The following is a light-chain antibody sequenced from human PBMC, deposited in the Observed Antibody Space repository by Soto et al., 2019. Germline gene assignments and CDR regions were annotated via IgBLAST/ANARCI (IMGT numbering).Light chain of an antibody. Sequence: EIVLTQSPGTLSLSPGERATLSCWASQSPSSNSLAWYQQKPGQAPRLLIYGASSRATGIPDRFRGRGSGTDFTLTISRLEPEDFAVYYCQQYGSSPGTCGQGTKVEIK. V-gene: IGKV3-20*01. CDR2: GAS. CDR1: QSPSSNS. J-gene: IGKJ1*01. CDR3: QQYGSSPGT.